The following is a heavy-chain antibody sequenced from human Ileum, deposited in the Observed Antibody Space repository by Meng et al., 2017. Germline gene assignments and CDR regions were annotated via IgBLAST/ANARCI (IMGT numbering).Heavy chain of an antibody. J-gene: IGHJ4*02. Sequence: QGLLQESGPGRVRPSETLSLTCTISGGSVNTGSYYWSWIRQPPGKGLEWIGYMYFSGSTKYNASLKSRVSISVDTSKKQFSLNLTSVTAADTAVYYCARGHYDKYFDSWGQGTLVTVSS. CDR2: MYFSGST. D-gene: IGHD3-22*01. V-gene: IGHV4-61*01. CDR3: ARGHYDKYFDS. CDR1: GGSVNTGSYY.